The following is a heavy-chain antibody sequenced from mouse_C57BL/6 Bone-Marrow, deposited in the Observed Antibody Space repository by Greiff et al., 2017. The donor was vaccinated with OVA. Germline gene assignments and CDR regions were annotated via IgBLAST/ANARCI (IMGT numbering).Heavy chain of an antibody. CDR3: ARGWLPLPD. CDR2: IDPSDSYT. CDR1: GYTFTSYW. D-gene: IGHD2-3*01. J-gene: IGHJ3*01. V-gene: IGHV1-69*01. Sequence: QVQLKQPGAELVMPGASVKLSCKASGYTFTSYWMHWVKQRPGQGLEWIGEIDPSDSYTNYNQKFKGKSTLTVDKSSSTAYMQLSSLTSEDSAVYYCARGWLPLPDWGQGTLVTVSA.